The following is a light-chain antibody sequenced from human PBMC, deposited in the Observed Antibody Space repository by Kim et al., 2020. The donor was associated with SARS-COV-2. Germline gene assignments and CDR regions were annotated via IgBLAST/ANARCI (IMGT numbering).Light chain of an antibody. CDR3: QQYYTVPVT. CDR2: WAS. Sequence: DIVMTQSPDSLTVSLGERATINCKSSQSVLRSSNNKNYIAWYQQKPGQPPKLLIYWASTRESGVPDRFSGGGSGTDFTLSISSLQAEDVAVYYCQQYYTVPVTFGGGTKVDIK. V-gene: IGKV4-1*01. CDR1: QSVLRSSNNKNY. J-gene: IGKJ4*01.